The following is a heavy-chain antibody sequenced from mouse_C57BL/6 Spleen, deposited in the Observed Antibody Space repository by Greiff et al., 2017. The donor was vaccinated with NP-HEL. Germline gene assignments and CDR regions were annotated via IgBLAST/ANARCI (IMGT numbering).Heavy chain of an antibody. CDR2: IWTGGGT. Sequence: VQLQQSGPGLVAPSQSLSITCTVSGFSLTSYAISWVRQPPGKGLEWLGVIWTGGGTNYNSALKSRLSISKDNSKSHVFLKMNSLQTDDTARYYCARHSLSGAWFAYWGQGTLVTVSA. J-gene: IGHJ3*01. CDR3: ARHSLSGAWFAY. CDR1: GFSLTSYA. V-gene: IGHV2-9-1*01. D-gene: IGHD3-2*02.